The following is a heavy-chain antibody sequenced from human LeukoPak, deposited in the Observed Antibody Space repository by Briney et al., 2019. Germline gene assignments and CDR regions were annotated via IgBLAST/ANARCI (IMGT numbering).Heavy chain of an antibody. J-gene: IGHJ4*02. D-gene: IGHD5-12*01. CDR3: ARDLATFDY. CDR2: IVVGSGNT. CDR1: GFTFTSSA. Sequence: SVKVSCKASGFTFTSSAMQWVRQARGQRLEWIGWIVVGSGNTNYAQKFQGRVTMTRDMSTSTVYMELSSLRSEDTAVYYCARDLATFDYWGQGTLVTVSS. V-gene: IGHV1-58*02.